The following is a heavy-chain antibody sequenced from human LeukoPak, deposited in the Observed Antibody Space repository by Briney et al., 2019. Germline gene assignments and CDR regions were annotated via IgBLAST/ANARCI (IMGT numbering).Heavy chain of an antibody. CDR2: IYSVGTT. V-gene: IGHV4-59*01. J-gene: IGHJ3*02. CDR1: GGSFSGYY. CDR3: ARGEGSGWYWAFDI. D-gene: IGHD6-19*01. Sequence: SETLSLTCAVYGGSFSGYYWSWIRQPPGKGLEWIGYIYSVGTTNYNPSLESRVTISVDTSKNQFSLKMSSVTAADTAVYYCARGEGSGWYWAFDIWGQGTMVIVAS.